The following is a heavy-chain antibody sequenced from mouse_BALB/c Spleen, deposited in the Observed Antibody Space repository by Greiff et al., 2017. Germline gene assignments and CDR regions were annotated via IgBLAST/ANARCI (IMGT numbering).Heavy chain of an antibody. CDR1: GFTFSSYY. V-gene: IGHV5-6-2*01. D-gene: IGHD2-10*02. J-gene: IGHJ2*01. Sequence: EVQGVESGGGLVKLGGSLKLSCAASGFTFSSYYMSWVRQTPEKRLELVAAINSNGGSTYYPDTVKGRFTISRDNAKNTLYLQMSSLKSEDTALYYCARHEEYGDYFDYWGQGTTLTVSS. CDR3: ARHEEYGDYFDY. CDR2: INSNGGST.